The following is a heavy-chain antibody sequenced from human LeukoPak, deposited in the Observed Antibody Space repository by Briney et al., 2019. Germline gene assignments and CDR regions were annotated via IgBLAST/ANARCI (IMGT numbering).Heavy chain of an antibody. Sequence: GESPKISCKGSGYSFTSYWIGWVRQVPGKGLEWMGIIYPGDSDTRYSPSFQGQVTISADKSISTAYLQWSSLKASDTAMYYCARANMTTVTTWFDPWGQGTLVTVSS. CDR2: IYPGDSDT. D-gene: IGHD4-17*01. CDR3: ARANMTTVTTWFDP. CDR1: GYSFTSYW. V-gene: IGHV5-51*01. J-gene: IGHJ5*02.